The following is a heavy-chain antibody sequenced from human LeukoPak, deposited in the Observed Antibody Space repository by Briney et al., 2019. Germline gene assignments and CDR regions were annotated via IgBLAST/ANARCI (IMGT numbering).Heavy chain of an antibody. J-gene: IGHJ4*02. CDR3: ERDCSSTSCYAHDY. V-gene: IGHV3-74*01. CDR1: GFTFSSYR. D-gene: IGHD2-2*01. CDR2: INTDGSST. Sequence: GGSLRLSCAASGFTFSSYRMHWVRQAPGKGLVWVSRINTDGSSTSYADSVKGRFTISRDNAKNTLYLQMNSLRAEDTAVYYCERDCSSTSCYAHDYWGQGTLVTVSS.